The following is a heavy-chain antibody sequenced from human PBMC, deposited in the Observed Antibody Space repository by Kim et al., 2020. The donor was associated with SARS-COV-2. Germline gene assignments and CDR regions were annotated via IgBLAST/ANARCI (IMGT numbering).Heavy chain of an antibody. CDR1: GFTFSSSA. CDR2: IVVGRGHT. CDR3: AADALSSTSWFGLDV. D-gene: IGHD2-2*01. Sequence: SVKVSCKASGFTFSSSAVQWVRQARGQRLEWIGWIVVGRGHTDYAQEFQDRVTISSDMSTGTAYMELSSLRSEDTAVYFCAADALSSTSWFGLDVWGPG. J-gene: IGHJ6*02. V-gene: IGHV1-58*01.